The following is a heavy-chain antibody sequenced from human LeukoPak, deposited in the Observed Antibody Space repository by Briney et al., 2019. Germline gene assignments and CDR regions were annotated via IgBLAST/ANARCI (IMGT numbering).Heavy chain of an antibody. Sequence: GGSLRLSCAASGFTFGNAWMSWVRQAPGKGLEWVGRIKSKTDGATTDIATPVKGRFTISRDDSKNTLYLQMNSLKTEDTAVYYCAIDRWLGYSTHWGQGTLVTVSS. V-gene: IGHV3-15*01. CDR3: AIDRWLGYSTH. J-gene: IGHJ4*02. CDR2: IKSKTDGATT. D-gene: IGHD3-9*01. CDR1: GFTFGNAW.